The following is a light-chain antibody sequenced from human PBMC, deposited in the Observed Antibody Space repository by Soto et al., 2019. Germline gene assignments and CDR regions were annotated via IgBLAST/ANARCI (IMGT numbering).Light chain of an antibody. J-gene: IGLJ2*01. CDR1: SSDIGSHNL. CDR3: CSYAGTTTSVL. Sequence: QSALTQPASVSGSPGQSITVSCTGTSSDIGSHNLVSWYQQHPGKAPKLLIFEATKRPSGISNRFSGSKSGNTASLTISVLLAEDEADYYCCSYAGTTTSVLFGGGTKLTVL. CDR2: EAT. V-gene: IGLV2-23*01.